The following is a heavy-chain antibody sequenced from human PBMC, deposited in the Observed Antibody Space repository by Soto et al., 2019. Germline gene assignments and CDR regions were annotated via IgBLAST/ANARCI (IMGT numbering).Heavy chain of an antibody. Sequence: GGSLRLSCRTSGLTFRTYLMSWVRQAPGKGLEWVANIKTDGSEEYYADSVEGRFTISRDNTKNSLYLQMNSLRADDTAMYYCATYHDSEWETYRFRHWGQVTVAPVSP. J-gene: IGHJ4*02. CDR1: GLTFRTYL. CDR2: IKTDGSEE. V-gene: IGHV3-7*01. D-gene: IGHD3-16*02. CDR3: ATYHDSEWETYRFRH.